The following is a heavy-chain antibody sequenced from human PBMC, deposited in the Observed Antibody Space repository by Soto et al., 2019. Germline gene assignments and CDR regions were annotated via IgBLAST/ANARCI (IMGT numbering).Heavy chain of an antibody. J-gene: IGHJ6*02. D-gene: IGHD6-13*01. V-gene: IGHV3-30-3*01. CDR2: ISSDGSNN. CDR1: GFTFSSYA. CDR3: ARQSRRSWYSALYYYGMYV. Sequence: GVSLRLSCAAAGFTFSSYAMHRLRQAPGTGLEWVAAISSDGSNNYYAVPVKARFTIARHNSKNTLYLQMYSLRAEDTAVYYCARQSRRSWYSALYYYGMYVWGQRTTVSGSS.